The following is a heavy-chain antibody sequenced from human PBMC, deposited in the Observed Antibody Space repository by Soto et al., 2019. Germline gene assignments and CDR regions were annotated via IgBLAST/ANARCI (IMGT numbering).Heavy chain of an antibody. D-gene: IGHD5-12*01. CDR2: LKYDGSTT. J-gene: IGHJ3*02. CDR1: GFTLSHYW. CDR3: AKGNSKEQWLRFIIDAFDI. V-gene: IGHV3-74*01. Sequence: GGSLRLSCAASGFTLSHYWMHWVRQVPGRGLVWVSRLKYDGSTTSYADSVKGRFTISRDNSKNTLYLQMNSLRAEDTAVYYCAKGNSKEQWLRFIIDAFDIWGQGTMVTVSS.